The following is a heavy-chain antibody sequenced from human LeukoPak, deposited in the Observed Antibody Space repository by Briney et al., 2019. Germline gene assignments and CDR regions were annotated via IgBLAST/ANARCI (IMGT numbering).Heavy chain of an antibody. Sequence: PSETLSVTCTVSGGSISYYYWSWIRQSPGKGLEWIGYIYYSGTTYYNPSLKSRVTISVDTSKNQFSLQLRSVTAADTAVYYCAREDPQTTVPEGMDVWGQGTTVTVSS. V-gene: IGHV4-59*01. CDR2: IYYSGTT. D-gene: IGHD4-17*01. CDR1: GGSISYYY. CDR3: AREDPQTTVPEGMDV. J-gene: IGHJ6*02.